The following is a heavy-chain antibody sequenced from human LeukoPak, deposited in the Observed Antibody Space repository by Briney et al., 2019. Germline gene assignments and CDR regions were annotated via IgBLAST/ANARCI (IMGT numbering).Heavy chain of an antibody. CDR3: ARDLKAVAGTLHDY. CDR1: GYTFTGYY. V-gene: IGHV1-2*02. CDR2: INPNSGGT. Sequence: GASVKVSCKASGYTFTGYYMHWVRQAPGQGLEWMGWINPNSGGTNYAQKFQGRVTMTRDTSISTAYMELSRLRSDDTAVYYCARDLKAVAGTLHDYWGQGTLVTVSS. D-gene: IGHD6-19*01. J-gene: IGHJ4*02.